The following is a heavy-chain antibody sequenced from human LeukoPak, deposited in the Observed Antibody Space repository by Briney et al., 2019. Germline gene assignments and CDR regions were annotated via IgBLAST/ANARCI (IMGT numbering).Heavy chain of an antibody. J-gene: IGHJ4*02. CDR3: AKDLHGYYDFWSGYYF. D-gene: IGHD3-3*01. Sequence: GESLRLSCAASGFTFSSYAMSWVRQAPGKGLDWVSAISGSGGSTYYADSVKGRFTISRDNSKNTLYLQMNSLRAEDTAVYYCAKDLHGYYDFWSGYYFGGQGTLVTVSS. CDR1: GFTFSSYA. CDR2: ISGSGGST. V-gene: IGHV3-23*01.